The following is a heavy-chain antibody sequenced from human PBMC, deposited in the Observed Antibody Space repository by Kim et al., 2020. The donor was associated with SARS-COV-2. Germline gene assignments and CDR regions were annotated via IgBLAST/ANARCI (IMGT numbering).Heavy chain of an antibody. CDR3: TVEYYGSGSYYQILVSYYYGMDV. Sequence: GGSLRLSCTASGFTFGDYAMSWFRQAPGKGLEWVGFIRSKAYGGTTEYAASVKGRFTISRDDSKSIAYLQMNSLKTEDTAVYYCTVEYYGSGSYYQILVSYYYGMDVWGQGTTVTVSS. V-gene: IGHV3-49*03. D-gene: IGHD3-10*01. CDR2: IRSKAYGGTT. CDR1: GFTFGDYA. J-gene: IGHJ6*02.